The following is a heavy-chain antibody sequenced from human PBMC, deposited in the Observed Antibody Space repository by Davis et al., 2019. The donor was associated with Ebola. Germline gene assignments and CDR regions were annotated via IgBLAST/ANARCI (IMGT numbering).Heavy chain of an antibody. CDR3: ARDQGGYGVWYFDL. Sequence: GESLKISCAASGFTFSSYAMSWVRQAPGKGLEWVSAMSGSGGSTYYADSVKGRFTISRDDAENSLYLQMNSLRAEDTAVYYCARDQGGYGVWYFDLWGRGTLVTVSS. J-gene: IGHJ2*01. V-gene: IGHV3-23*01. CDR1: GFTFSSYA. D-gene: IGHD5-12*01. CDR2: MSGSGGST.